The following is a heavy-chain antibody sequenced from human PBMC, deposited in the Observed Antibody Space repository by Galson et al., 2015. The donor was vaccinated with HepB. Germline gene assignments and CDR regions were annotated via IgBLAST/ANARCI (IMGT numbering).Heavy chain of an antibody. CDR2: IKQDGSEK. CDR3: AREDIAAYYYYGMDV. J-gene: IGHJ6*02. CDR1: GFTFSSYW. V-gene: IGHV3-7*01. Sequence: SLRLSCAASGFTFSSYWMSWVRQAPGKGLEWVANIKQDGSEKYYVDSVKGRFTISRDSAKNSLYLQMNSLRAEDTAVYYCAREDIAAYYYYGMDVWGQGTTVTVSS. D-gene: IGHD6-13*01.